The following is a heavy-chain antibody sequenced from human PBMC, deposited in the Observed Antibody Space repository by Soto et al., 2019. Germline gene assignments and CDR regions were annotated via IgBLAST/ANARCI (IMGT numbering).Heavy chain of an antibody. D-gene: IGHD6-19*01. J-gene: IGHJ2*01. CDR2: INPSGGRT. CDR3: ARDLSSYSSGWYDL. Sequence: GASVKVSCKASGYTFTNYYMHWVRQAPGQGLEWMGIINPSGGRTNYAQKFQGRVTMTRDTPTSTVYLELSSLRSEDTAVYYCARDLSSYSSGWYDLWGRGTLVTVSS. CDR1: GYTFTNYY. V-gene: IGHV1-46*01.